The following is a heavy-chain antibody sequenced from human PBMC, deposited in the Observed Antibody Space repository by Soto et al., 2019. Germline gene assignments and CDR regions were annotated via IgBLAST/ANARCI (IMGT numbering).Heavy chain of an antibody. V-gene: IGHV1-69*13. Sequence: APVNRSCKASGGTNSIDPSGCVRHAPGQGLEWMGGIIPIFGTANYAPKFQGRVTITADESTCTAYMELSSLRSEDTAVYYCATLAEDAFEIWGQGTMVIGSS. CDR1: GGTNSIDP. CDR3: ATLAEDAFEI. J-gene: IGHJ3*02. D-gene: IGHD6-19*01. CDR2: IIPIFGTA.